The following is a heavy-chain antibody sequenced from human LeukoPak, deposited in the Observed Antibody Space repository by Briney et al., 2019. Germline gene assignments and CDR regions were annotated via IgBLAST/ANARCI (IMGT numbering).Heavy chain of an antibody. D-gene: IGHD3-3*01. CDR1: GFIFNDYW. V-gene: IGHV3-74*01. CDR3: VASRWSGALDF. CDR2: IDRDGAPR. Sequence: GGSLRLSCAASGFIFNDYWMLWVRQVPGKGLVWVSRIDRDGAPRIYADSVKGRFTVSRDNARKALYLQMNSLKEEDMAICYCVASRWSGALDFWGQGSLVTVSS. J-gene: IGHJ4*02.